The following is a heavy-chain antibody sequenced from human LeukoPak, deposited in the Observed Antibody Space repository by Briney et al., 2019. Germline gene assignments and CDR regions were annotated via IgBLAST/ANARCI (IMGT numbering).Heavy chain of an antibody. Sequence: ASVKVSCKASGYTFTSYDINWVRQATGQGLEWTGWMNPNRGNTGYAQKFQGSVTMTRNTSISTAYMELSSLRSEDTFFFHAEDGIRDFDWLTRHDFDYWGQGTLVTVSS. J-gene: IGHJ4*02. D-gene: IGHD3-9*01. V-gene: IGHV1-8*01. CDR1: GYTFTSYD. CDR3: EDGIRDFDWLTRHDFDY. CDR2: MNPNRGNT.